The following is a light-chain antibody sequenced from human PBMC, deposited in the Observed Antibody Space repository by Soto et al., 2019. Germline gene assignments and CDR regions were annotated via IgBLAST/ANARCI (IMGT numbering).Light chain of an antibody. J-gene: IGLJ3*02. CDR3: CSYAGSHTWV. CDR2: DVD. V-gene: IGLV2-11*01. CDR1: SSDVGDSDS. Sequence: QSALTQPRSVSGSFGQSVTISCTGTSSDVGDSDSVSWYQQHPGRAPKLMISDVDKRPSGVPDRFSGSKSGNPASLTISGLQSDDEADYYCCSYAGSHTWVFGGGTKLTVL.